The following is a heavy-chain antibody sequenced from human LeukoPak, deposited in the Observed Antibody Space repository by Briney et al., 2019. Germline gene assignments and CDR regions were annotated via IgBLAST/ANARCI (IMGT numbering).Heavy chain of an antibody. CDR1: GGSISSYY. Sequence: SETLSLTCTVSGGSISSYYCSWIRQPPGKGLEWIGYIYYSGSTNYNPSLKSRVTISVDTSKNQFSLKLSSVTAADTAVYYCARTRELTRNDAFDIWGQGTMVTVSS. J-gene: IGHJ3*02. CDR3: ARTRELTRNDAFDI. CDR2: IYYSGST. V-gene: IGHV4-59*08. D-gene: IGHD1-26*01.